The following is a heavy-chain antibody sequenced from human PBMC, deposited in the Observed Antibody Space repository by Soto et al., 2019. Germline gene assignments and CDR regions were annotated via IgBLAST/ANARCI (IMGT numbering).Heavy chain of an antibody. D-gene: IGHD1-26*01. J-gene: IGHJ3*02. V-gene: IGHV1-46*01. Sequence: GSLQVSWEEFLYIFPKYWTCWVRLAPSDGLEWMGIIDPSRGSTTYAPKFQGRITMTRDTAAYTAYMELSSLRSEDTAVYYFARGRYSGSWDHDLFDSWGQVTMVTFSS. CDR3: ARGRYSGSWDHDLFDS. CDR2: IDPSRGST. CDR1: LYIFPKYW.